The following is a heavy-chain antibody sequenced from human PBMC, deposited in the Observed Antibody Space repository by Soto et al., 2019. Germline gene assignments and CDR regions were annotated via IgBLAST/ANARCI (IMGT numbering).Heavy chain of an antibody. D-gene: IGHD5-12*01. Sequence: PGGSLRLSCSASGFTFSNAWMSWVRQAPGKGLEWVGRIKSKTDGGTTDYAAPVKGRFTISRDDSKNTLYLQMNSLKTEDTAVYYCTTLYSGYDGIDYWGQGTLVTVSS. CDR1: GFTFSNAW. V-gene: IGHV3-15*01. CDR2: IKSKTDGGTT. J-gene: IGHJ4*02. CDR3: TTLYSGYDGIDY.